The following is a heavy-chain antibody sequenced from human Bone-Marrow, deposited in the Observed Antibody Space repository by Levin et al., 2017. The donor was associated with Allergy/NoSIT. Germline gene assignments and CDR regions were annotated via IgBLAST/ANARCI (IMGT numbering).Heavy chain of an antibody. CDR2: ISSSSRTI. CDR1: GFTFSAYS. D-gene: IGHD2-21*02. V-gene: IGHV3-48*04. CDR3: ARDGTWYSSFYGTDV. J-gene: IGHJ6*02. Sequence: GESLKISCGASGFTFSAYSMNWVRQAPGKGLEWISYISSSSRTIYYADSVKGRFTISRDNAKNSLYLQMSSLRAEDTAVYYCARDGTWYSSFYGTDVWGQGTTVTVSS.